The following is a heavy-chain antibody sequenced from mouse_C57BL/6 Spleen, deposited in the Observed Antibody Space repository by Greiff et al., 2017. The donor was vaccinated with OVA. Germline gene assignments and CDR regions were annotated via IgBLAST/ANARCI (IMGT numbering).Heavy chain of an antibody. CDR1: GFTFSDYG. J-gene: IGHJ3*01. V-gene: IGHV5-17*01. CDR2: ISSGSSTI. D-gene: IGHD2-4*01. CDR3: ARTSYDYDRFAY. Sequence: EVKLMESGGGLVKPGGSLKLSCAASGFTFSDYGMHWVRQAPEKGLEWVAYISSGSSTIYYADTVKGRFTISRDNAKNTLFLQMTSLRSEDTAMYYCARTSYDYDRFAYWGQGTLVTVSA.